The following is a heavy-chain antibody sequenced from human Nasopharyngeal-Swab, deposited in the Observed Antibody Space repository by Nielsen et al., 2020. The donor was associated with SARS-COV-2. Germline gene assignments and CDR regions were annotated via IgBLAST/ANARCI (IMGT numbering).Heavy chain of an antibody. D-gene: IGHD2-21*02. CDR3: ARLYCGGDCSYYYYYGMDV. V-gene: IGHV1-18*01. J-gene: IGHJ6*02. CDR2: ISAYNGNT. CDR1: GYTFTSYG. Sequence: ASVKVSCKASGYTFTSYGISWVRQAPGQGLEWMGWISAYNGNTNYAQKLQGRVTMTTDTSTSTAYMELRSLRSDDTAVYYFARLYCGGDCSYYYYYGMDVWGQGTTVTVSS.